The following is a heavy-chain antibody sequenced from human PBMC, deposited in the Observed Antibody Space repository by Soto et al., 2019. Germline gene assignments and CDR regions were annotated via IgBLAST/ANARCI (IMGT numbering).Heavy chain of an antibody. CDR1: GFTFNDYA. J-gene: IGHJ5*02. CDR2: ISGSGGHS. CDR3: AKDCRKRALLGSAFAP. D-gene: IGHD3-3*02. V-gene: IGHV3-23*01. Sequence: GGSLRLSCAASGFTFNDYAMAWVRQAPGKGLEWVSSISGSGGHSSYADSVKGRFTISRDSVKNMLSLDMSDLRAEDTTVYYWAKDCRKRALLGSAFAPWAQGALLTFSS.